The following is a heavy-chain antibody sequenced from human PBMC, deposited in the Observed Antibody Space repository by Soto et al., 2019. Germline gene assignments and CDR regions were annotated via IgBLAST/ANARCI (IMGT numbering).Heavy chain of an antibody. D-gene: IGHD3-3*01. V-gene: IGHV1-69*13. CDR1: GGTFSSYA. Sequence: ASVKVSCKASGGTFSSYAISWVRQAPGQGLEWMGGIIPIFGTANYAQKFQGRVTITADESTSTAYMELSSLRSEDTAVYYCARTPPYYDLWSGYYTGYYYGMDVWGQGNTVTVSS. J-gene: IGHJ6*02. CDR3: ARTPPYYDLWSGYYTGYYYGMDV. CDR2: IIPIFGTA.